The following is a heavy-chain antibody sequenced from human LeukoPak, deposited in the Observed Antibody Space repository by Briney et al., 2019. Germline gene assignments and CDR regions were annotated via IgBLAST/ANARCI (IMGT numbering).Heavy chain of an antibody. Sequence: SETLSFTCTVSGGSISSSSYYWGWIRQPPGKGLEWIGSIYYSGSTYYNPSLKSRVTISVDTSKNQFSLKLSSVTAADTAVYYCARRMYYDFWSGYYFVGAFDIWGQGTMVTVSS. CDR1: GGSISSSSYY. J-gene: IGHJ3*02. CDR2: IYYSGST. D-gene: IGHD3-3*01. V-gene: IGHV4-39*07. CDR3: ARRMYYDFWSGYYFVGAFDI.